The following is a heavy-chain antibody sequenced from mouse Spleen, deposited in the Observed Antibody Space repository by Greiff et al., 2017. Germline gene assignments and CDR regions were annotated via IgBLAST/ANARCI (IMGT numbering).Heavy chain of an antibody. V-gene: IGHV2-9-1*01. D-gene: IGHD1-1*01. CDR2: IWTGGGA. CDR1: GFSLTSYA. CDR3: DRGHYYGSSSLYFDY. J-gene: IGHJ2*01. Sequence: QVQLKESGPGLVAPSQTLSITCTVSGFSLTSYAISWVRQPPGKGLEWLGVIWTGGGANYNSALKSRLSISKDNSKSQVYLKMNSLQTDDTARYYCDRGHYYGSSSLYFDYWGQGTTLTGSS.